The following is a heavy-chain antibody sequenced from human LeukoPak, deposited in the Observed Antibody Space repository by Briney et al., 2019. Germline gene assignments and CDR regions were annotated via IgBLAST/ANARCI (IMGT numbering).Heavy chain of an antibody. CDR2: ISYDGSNK. CDR1: VFTFSSYG. CDR3: AKDNYCFDY. D-gene: IGHD1-20*01. Sequence: GGSLRLSCAASVFTFSSYGMDWVRQAPGKGLEWVAVISYDGSNKDYADCVKRRFTISRDNSKNTLYLQMNSLRAEDTAVYYCAKDNYCFDYWGQGTLVTVSS. V-gene: IGHV3-30*18. J-gene: IGHJ4*02.